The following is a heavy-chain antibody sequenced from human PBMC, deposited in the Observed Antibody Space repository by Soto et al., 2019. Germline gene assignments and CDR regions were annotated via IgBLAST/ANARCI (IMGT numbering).Heavy chain of an antibody. CDR3: AKSSIAAPGYFDY. D-gene: IGHD6-6*01. CDR2: IYHTGKT. V-gene: IGHV4-31*03. CDR1: GDAIYIGGYY. J-gene: IGHJ4*02. Sequence: SETLSLTCTVSGDAIYIGGYYWTWIRQHPGKGLEWIGYIYHTGKTYYNPSLESRVTMSVDTSKNQFSLKLASVTAADTAVYYCAKSSIAAPGYFDYWGQGTLVTVSS.